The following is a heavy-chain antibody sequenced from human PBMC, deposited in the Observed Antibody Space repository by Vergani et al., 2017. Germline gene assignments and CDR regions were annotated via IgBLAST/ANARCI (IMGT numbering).Heavy chain of an antibody. CDR1: GYSYTSYW. CDR3: ARLKDGYVFDY. J-gene: IGHJ4*02. CDR2: LYPGDSDT. V-gene: IGHV5-51*01. Sequence: EVQLVQSGAEVKKPGESLKISCKGSGYSYTSYWIGWVRQMPGKGLEWMGILYPGDSDTRYSPSFEGQVTLSADKSLSTAYLQWSSLKDSDTAMYYCARLKDGYVFDYWGQGTLVTVSS. D-gene: IGHD5-24*01.